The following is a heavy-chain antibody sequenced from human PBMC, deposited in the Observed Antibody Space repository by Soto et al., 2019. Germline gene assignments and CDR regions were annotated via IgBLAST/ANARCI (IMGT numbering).Heavy chain of an antibody. CDR2: IDAGNGNT. Sequence: QVQLLQSGAEVKKSGASVKVSCKASGYTFTRYVMHWLRQAPGQRLEWMGWIDAGNGNTVYLQKFQGRVTITRDTSASTAYMELSSLRSEDTAVYYCARDTSGWSDYWGQGTLVTVSS. CDR1: GYTFTRYV. D-gene: IGHD6-19*01. J-gene: IGHJ4*02. CDR3: ARDTSGWSDY. V-gene: IGHV1-3*01.